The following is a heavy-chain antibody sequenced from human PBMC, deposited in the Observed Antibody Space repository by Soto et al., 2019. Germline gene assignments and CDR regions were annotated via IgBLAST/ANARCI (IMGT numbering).Heavy chain of an antibody. J-gene: IGHJ5*02. CDR3: ARDRGSSWHLYNWFDP. D-gene: IGHD6-13*01. CDR1: GGSISIHY. V-gene: IGHV4-59*11. Sequence: SSETQSHPGTAPGGSISIHYLLLLQPPKRKGLEWIGYIYYSGSTNYNPSLKSRVTISVDTSKNQFSLKLSSVTAADTAVYYCARDRGSSWHLYNWFDPWGQGTLVKFSS. CDR2: IYYSGST.